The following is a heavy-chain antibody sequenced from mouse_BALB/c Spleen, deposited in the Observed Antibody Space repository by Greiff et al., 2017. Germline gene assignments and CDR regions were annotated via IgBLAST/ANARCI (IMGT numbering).Heavy chain of an antibody. J-gene: IGHJ3*01. CDR1: GFSLPRYS. CDR2: IWGGGST. CDR3: AREGRNSLFAY. V-gene: IGHV2-6-4*01. Sequence: VQGVESGPGLVAPSQSLSITCTVSGFSLPRYSVHWVRQPPGKGLEWLGMIWGGGSTDYNSALKSRLSISKDNSKSQVFLKMNRLQTNDTAMYYCAREGRNSLFAYWGQGTLVTVSA.